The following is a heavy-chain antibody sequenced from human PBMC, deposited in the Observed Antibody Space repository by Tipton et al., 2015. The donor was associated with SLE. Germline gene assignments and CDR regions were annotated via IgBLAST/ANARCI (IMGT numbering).Heavy chain of an antibody. J-gene: IGHJ5*02. CDR2: IYHSGST. V-gene: IGHV4-38-2*01. D-gene: IGHD3-10*01. CDR1: GYSISSGYS. CDR3: ASFEVRGVTPFQNP. Sequence: TLSLTCAVSGYSISSGYSWSWIRQPPGKGLEWIGYIYHSGSTYYNPSLKSRVTISIDTSINQFSLKVSSVTAADTAVYYCASFEVRGVTPFQNPWGHGTLVTVSS.